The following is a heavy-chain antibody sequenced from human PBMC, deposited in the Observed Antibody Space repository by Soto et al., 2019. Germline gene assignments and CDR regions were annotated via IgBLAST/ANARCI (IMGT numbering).Heavy chain of an antibody. CDR1: GYTFTTYG. J-gene: IGHJ6*02. CDR2: ISPYNGNT. CDR3: ARAVYYDFWSGPYYYYGMDV. Sequence: ASVKVSCKASGYTFTTYGVSWVRQAPGQGLEWMGWISPYNGNTTYAQNFQGRVTMTTDTSTGTVHMELRSLRSDDTAMYYCARAVYYDFWSGPYYYYGMDVWGQGTTVTVSS. D-gene: IGHD3-3*01. V-gene: IGHV1-18*01.